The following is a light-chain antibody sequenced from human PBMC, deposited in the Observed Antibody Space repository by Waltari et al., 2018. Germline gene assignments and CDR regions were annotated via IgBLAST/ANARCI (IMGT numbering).Light chain of an antibody. CDR3: QQSFELPHT. V-gene: IGKV1-39*01. CDR1: QNVANY. Sequence: DIHMTQSPSSLSASVGDRVTISCLASQNVANYFNWYQQKPGNAPKLLIYGASGLHSGVPSRFSGSGFGTDFTLTISNLQPEDFATYYCQQSFELPHTFGRGTRLELK. J-gene: IGKJ2*01. CDR2: GAS.